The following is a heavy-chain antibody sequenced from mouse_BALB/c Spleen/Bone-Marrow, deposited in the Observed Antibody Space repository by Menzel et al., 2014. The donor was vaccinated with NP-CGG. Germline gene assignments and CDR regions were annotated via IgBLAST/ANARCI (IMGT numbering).Heavy chain of an antibody. Sequence: VKLMESGPGLVAPSRSLSITCTVSGFSLTGYGVNWVRQPPGKGLEWLGMIWGGGSTDYNSALKSRLSISKDNSKSQVFLKMNSLQTDGTARYYCARDRYDGAMDYWGQGTSVTVSS. D-gene: IGHD2-14*01. CDR1: GFSLTGYG. CDR3: ARDRYDGAMDY. CDR2: IWGGGST. V-gene: IGHV2-6-7*01. J-gene: IGHJ4*01.